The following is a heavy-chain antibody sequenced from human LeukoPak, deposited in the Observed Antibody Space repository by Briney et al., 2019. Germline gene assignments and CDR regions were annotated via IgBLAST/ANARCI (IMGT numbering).Heavy chain of an antibody. Sequence: PGGSLRLSCAASGFTFSSYSMNWVRQAPGKGLEWVSAISGSGGSTYYADSVKGRFTISRDNSKNTLHLQMNSLRAEDTAVYYCAKKLFQGWGSYFDYWGQGTLVTVSS. CDR3: AKKLFQGWGSYFDY. J-gene: IGHJ4*02. D-gene: IGHD2-21*01. CDR2: ISGSGGST. V-gene: IGHV3-23*01. CDR1: GFTFSSYS.